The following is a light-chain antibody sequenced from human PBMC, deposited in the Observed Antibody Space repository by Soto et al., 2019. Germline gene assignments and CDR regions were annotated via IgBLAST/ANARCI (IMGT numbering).Light chain of an antibody. CDR2: GAS. V-gene: IGKV3-20*01. J-gene: IGKJ1*01. CDR1: QSVSID. Sequence: EIVMTQSPATVPVSPGERVTLSCRASQSVSIDLAWYQQKRGQAPRFLIYGASSRATGIPDRFSGSGSGTDFTLTISRLEPEDFAVYYCQQYGRSPTTFGQGTKVDI. CDR3: QQYGRSPTT.